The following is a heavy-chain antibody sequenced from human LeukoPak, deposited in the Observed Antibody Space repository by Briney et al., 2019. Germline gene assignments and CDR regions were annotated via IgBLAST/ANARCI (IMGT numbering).Heavy chain of an antibody. CDR1: GGTFISYA. CDR2: ITPFNGNT. CDR3: ARAAMGENAFDI. V-gene: IGHV1-45*02. J-gene: IGHJ3*02. D-gene: IGHD2-21*01. Sequence: SVKVSCKASGGTFISYAISWVRQAPGQALEWMGWITPFNGNTNYAQKFQDRVTITRDRSMSTAYMELSSLRSEDTAMYYCARAAMGENAFDIWGQGTMVTVSS.